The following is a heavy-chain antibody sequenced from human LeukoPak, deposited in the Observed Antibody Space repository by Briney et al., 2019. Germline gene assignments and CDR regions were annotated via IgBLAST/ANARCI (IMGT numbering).Heavy chain of an antibody. V-gene: IGHV4-59*08. J-gene: IGHJ4*02. CDR1: GGSISGFV. Sequence: SETLSLTCTVSGGSISGFVWSWIRQPPGGGLDYIGFIYDTGTTNYNPLLKSRVTLSVDTSKNQFSLRLNSVTAADTAVYYCARLAKGEQWLAYYFDYWGQGALVTVSS. D-gene: IGHD6-19*01. CDR2: IYDTGTT. CDR3: ARLAKGEQWLAYYFDY.